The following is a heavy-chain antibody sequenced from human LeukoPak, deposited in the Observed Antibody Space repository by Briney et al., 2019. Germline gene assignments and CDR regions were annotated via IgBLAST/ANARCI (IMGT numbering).Heavy chain of an antibody. CDR3: AREVDPGVTVGARGYNWFDP. V-gene: IGHV1-69*13. D-gene: IGHD1-26*01. J-gene: IGHJ5*02. CDR1: GGTFSSYA. Sequence: GASVKVSCKASGGTFSSYAINWVRQAPGQGLEWMGGIIPIFGTANYAQKFQGRVTITADESTSTAYMELSSLRSEDTAVYYCAREVDPGVTVGARGYNWFDPWGQGTLVTVSS. CDR2: IIPIFGTA.